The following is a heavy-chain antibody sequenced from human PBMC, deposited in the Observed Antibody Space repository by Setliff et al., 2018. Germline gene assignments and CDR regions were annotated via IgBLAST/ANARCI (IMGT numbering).Heavy chain of an antibody. CDR1: GFTISGYA. V-gene: IGHV3-23*05. D-gene: IGHD4-17*01. Sequence: PGGSLRLSCVGSGFTISGYAMTWVRQVPGKGLEWISSIKDSDYSTYYADSVKGRFTISRDNSKNTLYLQMNGLRAEDLALYYCAKDPNGDFFGAFDTWGQGTLVTVSS. CDR2: IKDSDYST. CDR3: AKDPNGDFFGAFDT. J-gene: IGHJ5*02.